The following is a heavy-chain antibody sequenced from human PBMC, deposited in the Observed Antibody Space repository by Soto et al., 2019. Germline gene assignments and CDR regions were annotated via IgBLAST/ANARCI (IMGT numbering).Heavy chain of an antibody. CDR3: ARTYYYDSSGYLDY. CDR1: GVTFSGYC. Sequence: PSETLSLTCTVSGVTFSGYCWSWIRQTPGKGLEWIGEINHSGSTNYNPSLKSRVTISVDTSKNQFSLKLSSVTAADTAVYYCARTYYYDSSGYLDYWGQGTLVTVSS. D-gene: IGHD3-22*01. V-gene: IGHV4-34*01. CDR2: INHSGST. J-gene: IGHJ4*02.